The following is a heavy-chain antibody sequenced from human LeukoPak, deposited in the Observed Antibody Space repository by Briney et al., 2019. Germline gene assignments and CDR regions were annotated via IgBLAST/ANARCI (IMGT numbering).Heavy chain of an antibody. J-gene: IGHJ4*02. D-gene: IGHD3-10*01. Sequence: GESLKISCKGSGYSFTDYWIGWVCQMPGKGLEWVGIIYPGDSDTRYSPSFQGQVTISADKSISTAYLQWDSLKASDTAMYYCAVGTSGSGSFYGPPFDFWGQGTLVTVSP. CDR3: AVGTSGSGSFYGPPFDF. CDR2: IYPGDSDT. CDR1: GYSFTDYW. V-gene: IGHV5-51*01.